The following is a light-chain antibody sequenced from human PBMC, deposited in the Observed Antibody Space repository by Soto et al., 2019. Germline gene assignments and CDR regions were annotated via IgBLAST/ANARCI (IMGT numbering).Light chain of an antibody. CDR3: QQYGRSRLFT. CDR1: QSVSSSY. J-gene: IGKJ3*01. Sequence: EIVLTQSPGTLSLSPGERATLSCRASQSVSSSYLAWYQQKPGQAPRLLIFAASSRATGIPDRFSGSGSGTDFTLTISRLEPEDFAVYYCQQYGRSRLFTFGPGTKVDIK. V-gene: IGKV3-20*01. CDR2: AAS.